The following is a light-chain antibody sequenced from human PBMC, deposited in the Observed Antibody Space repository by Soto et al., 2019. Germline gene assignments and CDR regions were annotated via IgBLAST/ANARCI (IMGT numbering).Light chain of an antibody. V-gene: IGLV2-23*01. Sequence: SALTQPASVSGSPGQSITISCTGTSSDVGSYNLVSWYQHHPGKAPKLMIYEGSKRPSGVSNRFSGSKSGNTASLTISGLEAEDQVDYNCASYAGSSTYVVFGRGTKLTVL. CDR2: EGS. CDR3: ASYAGSSTYVV. J-gene: IGLJ2*01. CDR1: SSDVGSYNL.